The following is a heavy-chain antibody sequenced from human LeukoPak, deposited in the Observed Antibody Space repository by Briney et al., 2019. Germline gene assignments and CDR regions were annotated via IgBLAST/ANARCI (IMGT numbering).Heavy chain of an antibody. D-gene: IGHD3-10*01. CDR1: GFTFSSYA. J-gene: IGHJ4*02. CDR3: AKDQGDPGYYFDY. V-gene: IGHV3-23*01. CDR2: ISGSGGST. Sequence: PGGSLRLSCAGSGFTFSSYAMSWVRQAPGKGLEWVSAISGSGGSTYYADSVKGRFTISRDNSKNTLYLQMNSLRAEDTAVYYCAKDQGDPGYYFDYWGQGTLVTVSS.